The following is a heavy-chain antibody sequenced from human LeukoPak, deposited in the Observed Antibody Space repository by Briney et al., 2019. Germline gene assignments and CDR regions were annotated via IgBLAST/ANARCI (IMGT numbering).Heavy chain of an antibody. J-gene: IGHJ3*01. Sequence: ASVKVSCKASGYTFTGYYMHWVRQAPGQGLEWMGWINPNSGDTHYAQKFQGRVTMTRDTSIITAYMELSGLRSDDTAMFYCARERGYCGSRSCYSSDAFDLWGQGTTVTVSS. CDR3: ARERGYCGSRSCYSSDAFDL. CDR2: INPNSGDT. CDR1: GYTFTGYY. V-gene: IGHV1-2*02. D-gene: IGHD2-2*02.